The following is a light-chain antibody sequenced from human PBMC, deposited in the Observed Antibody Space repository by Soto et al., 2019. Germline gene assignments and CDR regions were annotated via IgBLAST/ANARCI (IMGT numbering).Light chain of an antibody. CDR1: QSVSSSY. CDR2: GTS. CDR3: HQYGSSRLT. Sequence: EIVLTQSPGTLSLSPGERATLSCRASQSVSSSYLAWYQQKPGQAPRLLVYGTSTRATGIPDRFSGSGSGTDVTLTISRLEPEDFAVYYCHQYGSSRLTFGGGTKVEIK. V-gene: IGKV3-20*01. J-gene: IGKJ4*01.